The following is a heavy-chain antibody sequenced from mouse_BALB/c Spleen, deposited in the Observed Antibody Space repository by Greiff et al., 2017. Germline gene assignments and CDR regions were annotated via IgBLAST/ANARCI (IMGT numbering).Heavy chain of an antibody. CDR3: ASLTGNDY. D-gene: IGHD4-1*01. J-gene: IGHJ2*01. CDR1: GFTFSSYG. Sequence: EVKLVESGGDLVKPGGSLKLSCAASGFTFSSYGMSWVRQTPDKRLEWVATISSGGSYTYYPDSVKGRFTISRDNAKNTLYLQMSSLKSEDTAMYYCASLTGNDYWGQGTTLTVSS. V-gene: IGHV5-6*01. CDR2: ISSGGSYT.